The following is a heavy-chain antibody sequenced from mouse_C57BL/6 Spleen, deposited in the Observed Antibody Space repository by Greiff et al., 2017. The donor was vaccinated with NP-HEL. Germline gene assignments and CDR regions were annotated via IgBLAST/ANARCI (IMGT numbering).Heavy chain of an antibody. CDR3: ARGSYDGYYLDY. CDR1: GFNIKDYY. Sequence: EVQLQQSGAELVKPGASVKLSCTASGFNIKDYYMHWVKQRTEQGLEWIGRIDPEDGETKYAPKFQGKATITADTSSNTAYLQLSSLTSEDTAVYYCARGSYDGYYLDYWGQGTTLTVSS. D-gene: IGHD2-3*01. J-gene: IGHJ2*01. V-gene: IGHV14-2*01. CDR2: IDPEDGET.